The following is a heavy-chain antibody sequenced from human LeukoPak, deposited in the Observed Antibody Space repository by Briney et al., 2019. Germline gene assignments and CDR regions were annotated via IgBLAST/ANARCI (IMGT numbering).Heavy chain of an antibody. Sequence: GASVKVSCKASGYTFTCYYMHWVRHAPGQGLEWMGWITPNSGVTNYAQKFQGRVTMTRDTSISTAYMELSRLRSEGTAVCYGAGGSADFWDCYSPSYWGQGTLVTVSS. CDR1: GYTFTCYY. V-gene: IGHV1-2*02. CDR2: ITPNSGVT. D-gene: IGHD3-3*01. CDR3: AGGSADFWDCYSPSY. J-gene: IGHJ4*02.